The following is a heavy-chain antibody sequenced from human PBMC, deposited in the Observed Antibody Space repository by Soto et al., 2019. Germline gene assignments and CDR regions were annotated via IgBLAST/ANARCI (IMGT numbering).Heavy chain of an antibody. D-gene: IGHD4-17*01. Sequence: EVYLEESGGGVVRPGGSLRLSCAASGFGFDDYGMSWVRQGPGKGLEWVSGINRHGDSTGYADSVKGRFTISRDNAKNSLYLQMNGVTAEDTAFYYCARDHRWGYEYVDYGASWGQGTLVTVS. CDR1: GFGFDDYG. CDR2: INRHGDST. J-gene: IGHJ5*02. V-gene: IGHV3-20*04. CDR3: ARDHRWGYEYVDYGAS.